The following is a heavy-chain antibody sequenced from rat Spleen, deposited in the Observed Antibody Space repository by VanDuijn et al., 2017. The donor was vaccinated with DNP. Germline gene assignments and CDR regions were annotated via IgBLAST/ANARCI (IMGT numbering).Heavy chain of an antibody. D-gene: IGHD1-11*01. J-gene: IGHJ2*01. CDR1: GFSLTSFG. V-gene: IGHV2S12*01. Sequence: QVQLKESGSGLVQPSQTLSLTCAVSGFSLTSFGVSWVRQPPGRGLEWIAAISSGGDTYYNSGLKSRLSISRDTSKSQVFLKMNSLQTAATAIFFCTREGYGGSPDYWGQGVIVTVSS. CDR3: TREGYGGSPDY. CDR2: ISSGGDT.